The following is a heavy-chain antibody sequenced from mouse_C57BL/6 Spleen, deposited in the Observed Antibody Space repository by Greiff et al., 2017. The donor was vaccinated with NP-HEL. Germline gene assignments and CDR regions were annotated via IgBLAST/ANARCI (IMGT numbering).Heavy chain of an antibody. V-gene: IGHV1-26*01. J-gene: IGHJ3*01. Sequence: VQLKQSGPELVKPGASVKISCKASGYTFTDYYMNWVKQSHGKSLEWIGDINPNNGGTSYNQKFKGKATLTVDKSSSTAYMELRSLTSEDSAVYYSARCPDYYGSSLFAYWGQGTLVTVSA. CDR1: GYTFTDYY. CDR3: ARCPDYYGSSLFAY. D-gene: IGHD1-1*01. CDR2: INPNNGGT.